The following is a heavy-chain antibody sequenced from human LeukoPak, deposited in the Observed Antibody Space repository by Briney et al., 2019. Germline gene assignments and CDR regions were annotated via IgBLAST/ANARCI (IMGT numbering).Heavy chain of an antibody. J-gene: IGHJ4*02. CDR1: GGSISSYY. CDR3: ARGDALDD. CDR2: IYYSGST. V-gene: IGHV4-59*12. D-gene: IGHD2-21*02. Sequence: SETLSLTCTVSGGSISSYYWSWIRQPPGKGLEWIGYIYYSGSTNYNPSLKSRVTISVDTSKNQFSLKLSSVTAADTAVYYCARGDALDDWGQGTLVTVSS.